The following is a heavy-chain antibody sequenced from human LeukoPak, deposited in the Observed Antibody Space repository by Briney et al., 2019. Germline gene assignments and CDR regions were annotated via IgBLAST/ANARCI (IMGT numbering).Heavy chain of an antibody. J-gene: IGHJ4*02. CDR3: ATIAAAGEYFDY. V-gene: IGHV3-74*01. CDR1: GFTFSSYW. Sequence: GGSLRLSCAASGFTFSSYWMYWVRQAPGKGLVWVSRIISDGSSTSYADSVKGRFTISRDNAKNMLYLQMNSLRPEDTAVNYCATIAAAGEYFDYWGQGTLVTVSS. CDR2: IISDGSST. D-gene: IGHD6-13*01.